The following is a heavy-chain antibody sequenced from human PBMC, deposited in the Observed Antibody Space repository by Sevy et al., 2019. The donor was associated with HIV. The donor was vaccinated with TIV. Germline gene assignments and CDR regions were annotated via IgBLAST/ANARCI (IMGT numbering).Heavy chain of an antibody. V-gene: IGHV3-53*01. CDR3: ALAADTAMVYFDY. J-gene: IGHJ4*02. Sequence: GGSLRLSCAASGFTVSSNYMSWVRQAPGKGLEWVSVFYRGGSTYYADSVKGRFTISGDNSKNTLFLQMNSLRPEDTAAYLCALAADTAMVYFDYWGQGTLVTVSS. D-gene: IGHD5-18*01. CDR2: FYRGGST. CDR1: GFTVSSNY.